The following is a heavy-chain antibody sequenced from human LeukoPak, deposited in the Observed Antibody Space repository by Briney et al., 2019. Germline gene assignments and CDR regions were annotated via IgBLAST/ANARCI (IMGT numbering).Heavy chain of an antibody. D-gene: IGHD2-2*01. CDR1: GGSISSYY. J-gene: IGHJ6*03. Sequence: SETLSLTCTVSGGSISSYYWSWIRQPAGKGLEWIGRIYTSGSTNYNPSLKSRVTMSVDTSKNQFSLKLSSVTAADTAVYYCARDLTVVVPAATHYYYYYYMDVWGKGTTVTVSS. V-gene: IGHV4-4*07. CDR3: ARDLTVVVPAATHYYYYYYMDV. CDR2: IYTSGST.